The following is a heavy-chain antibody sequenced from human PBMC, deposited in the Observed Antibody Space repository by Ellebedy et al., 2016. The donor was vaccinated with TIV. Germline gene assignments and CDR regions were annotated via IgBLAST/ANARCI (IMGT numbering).Heavy chain of an antibody. J-gene: IGHJ6*02. CDR3: ARGLYGDYYYYGMDV. V-gene: IGHV3-33*01. CDR1: GFTFSSYG. Sequence: GGSLRLXXAASGFTFSSYGMHWVRQAPGKGLEWVAVIWYDGSNKYYADSVKGRFTISRDNSKNTLYLQMNSLRAEDTAVYYCARGLYGDYYYYGMDVWGQGTTVTVSS. CDR2: IWYDGSNK. D-gene: IGHD4-17*01.